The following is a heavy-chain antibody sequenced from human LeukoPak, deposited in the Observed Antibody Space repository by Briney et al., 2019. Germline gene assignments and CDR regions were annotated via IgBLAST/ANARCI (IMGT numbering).Heavy chain of an antibody. Sequence: GGSLGLSCAASGFTFSDYYMSWIRQAPGKGLEWVSYISSSGSTIYYADSVKGRFTISRDNAKNSLYLQMNSLRAEDTAVYYCARFYRVVRGVVKSIYYYGMDVWGQGTTVTVSS. J-gene: IGHJ6*02. CDR2: ISSSGSTI. D-gene: IGHD3-10*01. V-gene: IGHV3-11*01. CDR3: ARFYRVVRGVVKSIYYYGMDV. CDR1: GFTFSDYY.